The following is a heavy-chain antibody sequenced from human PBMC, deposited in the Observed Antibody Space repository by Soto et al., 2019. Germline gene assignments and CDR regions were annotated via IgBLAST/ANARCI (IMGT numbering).Heavy chain of an antibody. CDR2: ISAYNGNK. Sequence: ASVKVSCKASGYTFTSYGISWVRQAPGRGLEWMGWISAYNGNKKYAQKLQGRGTMTTDTSTRTAYMELRSLRSDVTAVYSCARAGSPVYYCYVNSGCCSGGWYYGMDVWGQGTTVTVSS. V-gene: IGHV1-18*01. D-gene: IGHD3-22*01. CDR3: ARAGSPVYYCYVNSGCCSGGWYYGMDV. J-gene: IGHJ6*02. CDR1: GYTFTSYG.